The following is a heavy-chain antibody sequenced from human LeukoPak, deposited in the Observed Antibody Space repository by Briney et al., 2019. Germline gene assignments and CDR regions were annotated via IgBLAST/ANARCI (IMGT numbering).Heavy chain of an antibody. V-gene: IGHV3-11*06. CDR3: ARGGADYVIGY. CDR1: GFTFSDYY. Sequence: GGSLRLSCAASGFTFSDYYMSWIRQAPGKGLEWISFISSSSYTNYADSVKGRFTISRDNTKNSLYLQMNNLRAEDTAVYYCARGGADYVIGYWGQGTLVTVS. D-gene: IGHD4-17*01. CDR2: ISSSSYT. J-gene: IGHJ4*02.